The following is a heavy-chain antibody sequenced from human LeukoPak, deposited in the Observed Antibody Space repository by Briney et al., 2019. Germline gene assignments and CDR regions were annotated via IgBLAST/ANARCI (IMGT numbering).Heavy chain of an antibody. CDR1: GFTFNSYA. CDR3: AKEQKAYYYYGMDV. J-gene: IGHJ6*02. Sequence: GGSLRLSCAASGFTFNSYAMHWVRQAPGKGPEWVSVISGSGGSTYYADSVKGRFTISRDNSKNTLYLQMNSLRADDTAVYYCAKEQKAYYYYGMDVWGQGTTVTVSS. CDR2: ISGSGGST. V-gene: IGHV3-23*01.